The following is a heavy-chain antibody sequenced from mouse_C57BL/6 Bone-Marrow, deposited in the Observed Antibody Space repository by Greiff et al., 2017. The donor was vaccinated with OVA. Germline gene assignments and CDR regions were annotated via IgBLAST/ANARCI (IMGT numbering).Heavy chain of an antibody. CDR3: ARGGLSTYYSNSFYAMDY. D-gene: IGHD2-5*01. Sequence: QVQLKESGAELVKPGASVKISCKASGYAFSSYWMNWVKQRPGKGLEWIGQIYPGDGATNYNGKFKGKATLTADKSSSTAYMQLSSLTSEDSAVYFCARGGLSTYYSNSFYAMDYWGQGTSVTVSS. V-gene: IGHV1-80*01. J-gene: IGHJ4*01. CDR2: IYPGDGAT. CDR1: GYAFSSYW.